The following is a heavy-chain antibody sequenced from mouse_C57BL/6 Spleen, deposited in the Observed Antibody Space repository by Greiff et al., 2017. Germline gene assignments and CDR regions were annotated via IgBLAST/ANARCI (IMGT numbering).Heavy chain of an antibody. D-gene: IGHD2-1*01. V-gene: IGHV1-82*01. CDR1: GYAFSSSW. Sequence: VKLQESGPELVKPGASVKISCKASGYAFSSSWMNWVKQRPGKGLEWIGRIYPGDGDTNYNGTFKGKATLTADKSSSTAYMQLSSLTSEDSAVDFCARYGNYNYAMDYGGQGTSVTVSS. CDR2: IYPGDGDT. J-gene: IGHJ4*01. CDR3: ARYGNYNYAMDY.